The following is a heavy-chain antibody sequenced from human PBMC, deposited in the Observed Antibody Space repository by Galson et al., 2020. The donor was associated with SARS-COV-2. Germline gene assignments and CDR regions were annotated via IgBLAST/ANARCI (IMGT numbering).Heavy chain of an antibody. V-gene: IGHV3-21*01. CDR2: ISTGGTYM. J-gene: IGHJ6*03. CDR1: GFTFSDYT. D-gene: IGHD5-12*01. CDR3: ARDLSGYNLYDYYYMDV. Sequence: GESLKISCAASGFTFSDYTLNWVRQAPGKGLEWVSFISTGGTYMSYTDAVKGRFTVSRDNAKNLLYLQMNSLRAEDTAVYYCARDLSGYNLYDYYYMDVWGKGTPVTVSS.